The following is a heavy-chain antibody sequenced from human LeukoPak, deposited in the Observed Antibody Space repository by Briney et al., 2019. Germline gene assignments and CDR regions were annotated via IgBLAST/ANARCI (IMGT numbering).Heavy chain of an antibody. CDR3: ASFFLDSSGPLPDY. D-gene: IGHD3-22*01. Sequence: PSQTLSLTCTVSGGSISSGDYYWSWIRRPPGKGLEWIGYIYYSGSTYYNPSLKSRVTISVDTSKNQFSLKLSSVTAADTAVYYCASFFLDSSGPLPDYWGQGTLVTVSS. CDR2: IYYSGST. J-gene: IGHJ4*02. CDR1: GGSISSGDYY. V-gene: IGHV4-30-4*08.